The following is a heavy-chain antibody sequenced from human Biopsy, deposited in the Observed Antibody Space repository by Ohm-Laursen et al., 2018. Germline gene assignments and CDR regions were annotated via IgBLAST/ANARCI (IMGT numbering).Heavy chain of an antibody. V-gene: IGHV4-34*01. Sequence: GTLSLTCSVYGGHFSGYYWTWIRQPPGKGLEWIGEINHRGSASYNPSLKSRITVLVDTSKNQFSLKLRSVSAADTAVYFCARALDYYDPYYYYAMDVWGQGTTVTVSS. D-gene: IGHD3-16*01. J-gene: IGHJ6*02. CDR2: INHRGSA. CDR3: ARALDYYDPYYYYAMDV. CDR1: GGHFSGYY.